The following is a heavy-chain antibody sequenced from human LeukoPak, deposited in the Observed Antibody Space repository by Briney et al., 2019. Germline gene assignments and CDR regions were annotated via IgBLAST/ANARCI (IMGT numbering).Heavy chain of an antibody. J-gene: IGHJ4*02. CDR3: AKVTRDTYYYDSSGYYYPGY. D-gene: IGHD3-22*01. V-gene: IGHV3-23*01. CDR1: GFTFSSYA. Sequence: PGGSLRLSCAASGFTFSSYAMSWVRRAPGKGLEWVSAISGSGGSTYYADSVKGRFTISRDNSKNTLYLQMNSLRAEGTAVYYCAKVTRDTYYYDSSGYYYPGYWGQGTLVTVSS. CDR2: ISGSGGST.